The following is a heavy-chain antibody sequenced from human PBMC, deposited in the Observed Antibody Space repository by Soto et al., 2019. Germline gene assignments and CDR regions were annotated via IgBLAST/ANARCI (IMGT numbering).Heavy chain of an antibody. J-gene: IGHJ6*02. CDR1: GGTFSSYA. CDR2: IIPIFGTA. D-gene: IGHD2-2*02. Sequence: SVKVSCKASGGTFSSYAISWVRQAPGQGLEWMGGIIPIFGTANYAQKFQGRVTITADKSTSTAYMELSSLRSEGTAVYYCPREVRSSCSSTSCYRGPLYYYYGMDVWGQGTSVTVSS. CDR3: PREVRSSCSSTSCYRGPLYYYYGMDV. V-gene: IGHV1-69*06.